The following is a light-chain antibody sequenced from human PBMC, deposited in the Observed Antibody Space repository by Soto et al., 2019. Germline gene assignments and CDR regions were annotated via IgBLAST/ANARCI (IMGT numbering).Light chain of an antibody. CDR3: QQYNSLWT. Sequence: DIQMTQSPSTLSASVGDRVTITCRASQSISSWLAWYQQKPGKAPKLLIYKASTLKSGVPSRFSGSGSGTEFTLTISSLQPDDFATYYCQQYNSLWTFGQGTKVDIK. CDR1: QSISSW. V-gene: IGKV1-5*03. J-gene: IGKJ1*01. CDR2: KAS.